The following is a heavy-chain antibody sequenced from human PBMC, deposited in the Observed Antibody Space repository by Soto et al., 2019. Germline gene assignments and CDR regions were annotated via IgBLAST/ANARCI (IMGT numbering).Heavy chain of an antibody. CDR1: GFTFSSYG. Sequence: GGSLRLSCAASGFTFSSYGMHWVRQAPGKGLEWVAVIWYDGSNKYYADSVKGRFTISRDNSKNTLYLQMNSLRAEDTAVYYCARARWSGHIFNYYYYGMDVWGQGTTVTVSS. D-gene: IGHD3-3*01. J-gene: IGHJ6*02. V-gene: IGHV3-33*01. CDR2: IWYDGSNK. CDR3: ARARWSGHIFNYYYYGMDV.